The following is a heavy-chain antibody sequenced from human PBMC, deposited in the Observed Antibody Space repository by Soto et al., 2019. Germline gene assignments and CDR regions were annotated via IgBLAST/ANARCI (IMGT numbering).Heavy chain of an antibody. D-gene: IGHD6-19*01. V-gene: IGHV3-21*01. CDR1: GFTFSSYS. CDR3: ARCRYIEVAGSDV. Sequence: EVQLVESGGGLVKPGGSLRLSCAASGFTFSSYSMNWVRQALGKGLEWVSSISSSSSYIYYADSVKGRFTISRDNAKNSRDLQMNSRGAEDTAVYYYARCRYIEVAGSDVWGQGTTVTVSS. J-gene: IGHJ6*02. CDR2: ISSSSSYI.